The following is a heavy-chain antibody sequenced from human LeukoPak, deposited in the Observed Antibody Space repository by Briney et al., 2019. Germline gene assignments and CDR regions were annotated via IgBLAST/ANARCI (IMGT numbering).Heavy chain of an antibody. D-gene: IGHD4-17*01. CDR1: GLTFSNYA. CDR3: ARAHDYGDYFDY. Sequence: GGSLRLSCAASGLTFSNYAMSWVRQAPGKGLEWVSVIYSGGSAYYADSVKGRFTISRDNSKNTLYLQMNSLRAEDTAVYYCARAHDYGDYFDYWGQGTLVTVSS. V-gene: IGHV3-53*01. J-gene: IGHJ4*02. CDR2: IYSGGSA.